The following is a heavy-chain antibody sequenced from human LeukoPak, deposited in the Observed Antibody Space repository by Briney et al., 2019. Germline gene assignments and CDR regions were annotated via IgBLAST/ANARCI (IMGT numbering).Heavy chain of an antibody. J-gene: IGHJ3*02. CDR2: IYYSGST. D-gene: IGHD3-22*01. Sequence: SETLSLTCTVSGGSISSYYWSWIRQPPGKGLEWIGYIYYSGSTNYNPSLKSRVTISVDTSKNQFSLKLRSVTAADTAVYYCARGVPFSFDDSSGYYYGTGRSDAFDIWGQGTMVTVSS. CDR1: GGSISSYY. CDR3: ARGVPFSFDDSSGYYYGTGRSDAFDI. V-gene: IGHV4-59*01.